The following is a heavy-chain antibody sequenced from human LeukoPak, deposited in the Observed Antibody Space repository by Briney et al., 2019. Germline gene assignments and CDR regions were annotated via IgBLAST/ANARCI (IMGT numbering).Heavy chain of an antibody. CDR3: ARDLIRGYGMDV. D-gene: IGHD3-16*01. V-gene: IGHV4-61*01. CDR1: GGSISSSNYY. J-gene: IGHJ6*02. CDR2: IYYSGST. Sequence: SETLSLTCTVSGGSISSSNYYWGWIRQPPGKGLEWIGYIYYSGSTNYNPSLKSRVTISVDTSKNQFSLKLSSVTAADTAVYYCARDLIRGYGMDVWGQGTTVTVSS.